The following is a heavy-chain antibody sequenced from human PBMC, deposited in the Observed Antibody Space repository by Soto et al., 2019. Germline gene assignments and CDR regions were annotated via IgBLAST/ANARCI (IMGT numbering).Heavy chain of an antibody. J-gene: IGHJ4*02. CDR1: GFTFNRYS. CDR2: ISSTTNYI. CDR3: ARESEDLTSNFDY. V-gene: IGHV3-21*06. Sequence: GGSLRLSCAASGFTFNRYSMNWVRQAPGKGLEWVSSISSTTNYIYYGDSMKGRFNISRDNGKNSLYLEIHSLRAEDTAVYYCARESEDLTSNFDYWGQGTLVTVSS.